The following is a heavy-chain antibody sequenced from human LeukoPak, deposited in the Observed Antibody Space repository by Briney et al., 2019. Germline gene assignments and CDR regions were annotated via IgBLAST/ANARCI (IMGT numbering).Heavy chain of an antibody. CDR3: ARKVPSVQSDF. CDR2: ISGNSFWI. V-gene: IGHV3-21*01. CDR1: GFTFSSYS. Sequence: PGGSLRLSCAVSGFTFSSYSMNWVRQAPGKGLEWVSAISGNSFWIYYADSVKGRFTISRDNAKNSLYLQMDSLRADDTAVYYCARKVPSVQSDFWGQGTLVTVSS. J-gene: IGHJ4*02.